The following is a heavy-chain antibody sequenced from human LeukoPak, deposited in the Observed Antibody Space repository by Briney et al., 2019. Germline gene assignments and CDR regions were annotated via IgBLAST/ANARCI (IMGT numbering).Heavy chain of an antibody. J-gene: IGHJ4*03. CDR2: IKSKTDGGTT. V-gene: IGHV3-15*01. CDR1: GFTFSNAW. D-gene: IGHD3-16*02. Sequence: GGSLRLSCAASGFTFSNAWMSWVRQAPGKGLEWVGRIKSKTDGGTTDYAAPVKGRFTISRDDSKNTLYLQMNSLKTEDTAVYYCTTSYYDYVWGSYRYQKYYFDYWGQGTTVTVSS. CDR3: TTSYYDYVWGSYRYQKYYFDY.